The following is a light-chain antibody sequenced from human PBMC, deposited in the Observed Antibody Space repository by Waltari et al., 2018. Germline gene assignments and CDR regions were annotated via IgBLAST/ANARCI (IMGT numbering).Light chain of an antibody. CDR1: SGHSNNI. Sequence: QLVLTQSPSASASLGASIKITCTLSSGHSNNIIAWLQQQQPESGPRYLMKVNSDGSHSRGDGIPDRFSGSSSGAERYLTISSLQSEDEADYYCQTGGHGTWVFGGGTKLTVL. CDR2: VNSDGSH. CDR3: QTGGHGTWV. V-gene: IGLV4-69*01. J-gene: IGLJ3*02.